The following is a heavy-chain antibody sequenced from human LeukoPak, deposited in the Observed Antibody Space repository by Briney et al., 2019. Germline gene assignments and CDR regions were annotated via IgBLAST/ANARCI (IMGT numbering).Heavy chain of an antibody. CDR1: GYSFTSYW. CDR3: ARSTFDDGSGYYVDMVAFDI. Sequence: LGESLKISCKGSGYSFTSYWIGWVRQMPGKGLEWMGIIYPGDSDTRYSPSFQGQVTISADKSISTAYLQWCSLKASDTAMYYCARSTFDDGSGYYVDMVAFDIWGQGTMVTVSS. J-gene: IGHJ3*02. V-gene: IGHV5-51*01. CDR2: IYPGDSDT. D-gene: IGHD3-22*01.